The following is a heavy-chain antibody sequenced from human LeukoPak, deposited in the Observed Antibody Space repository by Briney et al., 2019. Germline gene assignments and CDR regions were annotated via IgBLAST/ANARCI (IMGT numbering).Heavy chain of an antibody. J-gene: IGHJ6*04. CDR1: GFTFSSYE. D-gene: IGHD3-10*02. V-gene: IGHV3-48*03. CDR3: AELGITMIGGV. CDR2: ISSSGSTI. Sequence: PGGSLRLSCTASGFTFSSYEMNWVRQAPGKGLEWVSYISSSGSTIYYADSVKGRFTISRNNAKNSLYLQMNSLRAEDTAVYYCAELGITMIGGVWGKGTTVTISS.